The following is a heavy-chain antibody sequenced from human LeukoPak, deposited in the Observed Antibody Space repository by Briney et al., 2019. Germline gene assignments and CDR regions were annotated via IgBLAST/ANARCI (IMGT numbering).Heavy chain of an antibody. CDR2: IFHTGST. D-gene: IGHD3-10*01. CDR1: GDSISSGNY. J-gene: IGHJ4*02. V-gene: IGHV4-38-2*02. Sequence: SETLSLTCTVSGDSISSGNYWGWIRQPPGKGLEWIGSIFHTGSTYFNLSLKSRVTISVDTSKNQFSLKLSSVTAADTAVYYCARGKIWSPVYLSHWGQGTLVTVPS. CDR3: ARGKIWSPVYLSH.